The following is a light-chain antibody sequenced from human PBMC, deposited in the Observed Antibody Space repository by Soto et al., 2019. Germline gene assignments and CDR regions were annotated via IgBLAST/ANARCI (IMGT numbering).Light chain of an antibody. V-gene: IGKV3-15*01. Sequence: EIVMTQSPATLSVSPGERATLSCRASQSVSSNLAWYQQKPGQAPRLLIYGASARATGIPARFSGSGSGTEFTLTISRLKYEAFEVYSSQQYNNWTSLTFGQGTKVDIK. CDR2: GAS. J-gene: IGKJ1*01. CDR3: QQYNNWTSLT. CDR1: QSVSSN.